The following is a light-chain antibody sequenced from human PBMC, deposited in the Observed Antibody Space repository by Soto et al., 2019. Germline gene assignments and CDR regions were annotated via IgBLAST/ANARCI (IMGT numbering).Light chain of an antibody. J-gene: IGKJ4*01. Sequence: DVKLYLSPYSLSAYVGDRVTLTCRASQGISNHLAWHQQKPGKVPRLLIFAASTLQSGAPSRFRGAGSETDFTLTINGLQPEDVAAYYCQKYNSAPLTFCGGTNVDI. CDR2: AAS. CDR3: QKYNSAPLT. V-gene: IGKV1-27*01. CDR1: QGISNH.